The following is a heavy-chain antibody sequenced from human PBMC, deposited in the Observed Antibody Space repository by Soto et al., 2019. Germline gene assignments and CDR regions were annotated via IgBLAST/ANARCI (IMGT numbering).Heavy chain of an antibody. J-gene: IGHJ4*02. D-gene: IGHD3-22*01. Sequence: SVKVSCKASGGTFSSYAISWVRQAPGQGLEWMGGIIPIFGTANYAQKFQGRVTITADESTSTAYMELSSLRSEDTAVYYCARRHVNYYDSSGYFDYWGQGTLVLVSP. CDR1: GGTFSSYA. CDR3: ARRHVNYYDSSGYFDY. V-gene: IGHV1-69*13. CDR2: IIPIFGTA.